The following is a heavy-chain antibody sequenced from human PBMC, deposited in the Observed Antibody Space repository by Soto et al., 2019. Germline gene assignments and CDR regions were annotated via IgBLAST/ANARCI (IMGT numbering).Heavy chain of an antibody. J-gene: IGHJ2*01. CDR1: GFTFSSYA. CDR2: ISNNGGST. Sequence: LRLSCSASGFTFSSYAMHWVRQAPGKGLQHVSAISNNGGSTYYADSVKGYFTISRDNSKNTLYLQMSSLSTDDTAVYYCVKDRDRSSWYFSPFDLWGRGTLVTVSS. CDR3: VKDRDRSSWYFSPFDL. D-gene: IGHD6-13*01. V-gene: IGHV3-64D*06.